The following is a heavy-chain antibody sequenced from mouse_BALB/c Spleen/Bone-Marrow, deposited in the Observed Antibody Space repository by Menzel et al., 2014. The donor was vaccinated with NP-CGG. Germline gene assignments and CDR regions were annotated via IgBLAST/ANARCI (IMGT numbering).Heavy chain of an antibody. CDR3: AKNANWLFAY. J-gene: IGHJ3*01. D-gene: IGHD4-1*01. Sequence: VKLQESGTELVRPGTSVKVSCKASGYAFTNYLIEWVKQRPGQGLEWIGVINPGSGDTSYNEKFRGKATLTADKSSSTAYMQLSSLTSDDSAVYFCAKNANWLFAYWGQGTLVTVSA. CDR2: INPGSGDT. CDR1: GYAFTNYL. V-gene: IGHV1-54*01.